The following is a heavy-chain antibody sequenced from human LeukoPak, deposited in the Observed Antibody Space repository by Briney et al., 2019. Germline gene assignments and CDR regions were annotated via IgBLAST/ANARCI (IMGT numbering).Heavy chain of an antibody. CDR2: ISYSGST. J-gene: IGHJ4*02. Sequence: PSETLSLTCTVSGGSISSYYWSWIRQPPGKGLEWIGYISYSGSTNYNPSLKSRVTISVDTSKNQFSLKLSSVTAADTAVCYCARDRGVGAIDYWGQGTLVTVSS. V-gene: IGHV4-59*01. CDR3: ARDRGVGAIDY. D-gene: IGHD1-26*01. CDR1: GGSISSYY.